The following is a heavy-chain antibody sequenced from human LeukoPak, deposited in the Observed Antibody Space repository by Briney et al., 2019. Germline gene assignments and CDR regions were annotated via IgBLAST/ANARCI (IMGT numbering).Heavy chain of an antibody. CDR3: TTTPILLWFGELLRY. V-gene: IGHV3-15*01. J-gene: IGHJ4*02. D-gene: IGHD3-10*01. CDR1: GFTFSSYE. CDR2: IKSKTDGGTT. Sequence: GGSLRLSCAASGFTFSSYEMMWVRQAPGKGLEWVGRIKSKTDGGTTDYAAPVKGRFTISRDDSKNTLYLQMNSLKTEDTAVYYCTTTPILLWFGELLRYWGQGTLVTVSS.